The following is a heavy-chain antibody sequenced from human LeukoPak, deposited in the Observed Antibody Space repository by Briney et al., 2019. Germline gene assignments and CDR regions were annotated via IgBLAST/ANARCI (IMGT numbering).Heavy chain of an antibody. CDR1: GGSIISYY. CDR2: IYYSGST. J-gene: IGHJ6*02. D-gene: IGHD4-17*01. Sequence: KPSETLSLTCTVSGGSIISYYWNWIRQPPGKGLEWIGYIYYSGSTNYNPSLKSRVTISVDTSKKQFSLKLTSVTAADTAVYYCARAETTEHYYYYGMDVWGQGTTVTVSS. CDR3: ARAETTEHYYYYGMDV. V-gene: IGHV4-59*01.